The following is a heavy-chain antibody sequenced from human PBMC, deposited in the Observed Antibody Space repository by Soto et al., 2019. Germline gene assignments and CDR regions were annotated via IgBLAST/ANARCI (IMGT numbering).Heavy chain of an antibody. CDR2: IKSKTDGGTT. CDR1: GFTFSNAW. Sequence: GGSLRLSCAASGFTFSNAWMNWVRQAPGKGLEWVGRIKSKTDGGTTDYAAPVKGRFTISRDDSKNTLYLQMNSLKTEDTAVYYCTTPLDYQFLWFGEPWFDPWGQGTLVPVSS. J-gene: IGHJ5*02. V-gene: IGHV3-15*07. D-gene: IGHD3-10*01. CDR3: TTPLDYQFLWFGEPWFDP.